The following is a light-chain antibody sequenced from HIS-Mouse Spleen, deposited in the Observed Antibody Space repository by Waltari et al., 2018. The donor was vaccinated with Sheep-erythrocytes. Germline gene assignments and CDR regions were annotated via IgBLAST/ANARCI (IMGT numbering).Light chain of an antibody. CDR2: LGF. CDR3: MQALQTPWT. CDR1: QSLLHSNGYNY. J-gene: IGKJ1*01. Sequence: DIVMTQSPLSLPVTPGEPASISCRSSQSLLHSNGYNYLDWYLQKPGQSPQLLIYLGFKRDSGVPDRFSGSGSGTDFTLKISRVEAEDVGVYYCMQALQTPWTFGQGTKVEIK. V-gene: IGKV2-28*01.